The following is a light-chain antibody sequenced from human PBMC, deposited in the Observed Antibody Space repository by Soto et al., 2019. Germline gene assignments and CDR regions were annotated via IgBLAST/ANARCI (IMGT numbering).Light chain of an antibody. J-gene: IGLJ3*02. Sequence: QSALTQPRSVSGSTGQSVTISCTGTSSDVGGYNYVSWYQQHPGKAPKFMIYDVNKRPSGIPDRFSGSKSGNTASLTISGLQAEDEADYYCCSYAGSYTVVFGGGTKLTVL. CDR3: CSYAGSYTVV. CDR2: DVN. CDR1: SSDVGGYNY. V-gene: IGLV2-11*01.